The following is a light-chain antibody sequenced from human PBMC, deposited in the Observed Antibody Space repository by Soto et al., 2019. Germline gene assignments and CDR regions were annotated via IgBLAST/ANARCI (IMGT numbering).Light chain of an antibody. CDR2: DAS. V-gene: IGKV1-5*01. CDR3: QHYGGMWT. J-gene: IGKJ1*01. Sequence: DIQMTQSPSTLSASVGDRVAITLRASESITNRSAWYQKQPGTAPQLLIYDASNVESGVPSRFSGFRSGTEFTLTISSLQPDDFATYYCQHYGGMWTFGQGTKVDIK. CDR1: ESITNR.